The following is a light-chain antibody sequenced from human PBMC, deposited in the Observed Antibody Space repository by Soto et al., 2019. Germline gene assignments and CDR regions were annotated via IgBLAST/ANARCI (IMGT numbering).Light chain of an antibody. J-gene: IGKJ4*01. CDR1: QSVSSSY. CDR3: QQYGSSPLT. V-gene: IGKV3-20*01. Sequence: EIVLTQSPGTLSLSPGERATLSCRASQSVSSSYLAWYQQKPGQAPRLLIYGASSRATGIPDRFSGSGSGTDFTLTMSILEPEDFAVYYCQQYGSSPLTFGGGTKVEIK. CDR2: GAS.